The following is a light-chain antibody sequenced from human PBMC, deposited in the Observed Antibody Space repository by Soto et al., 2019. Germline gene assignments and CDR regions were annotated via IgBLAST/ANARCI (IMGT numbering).Light chain of an antibody. CDR1: SAHSSYI. CDR3: ETWDSNTRV. V-gene: IGLV4-60*02. J-gene: IGLJ3*02. Sequence: QSVLTQSSSASASLGSSVKLTCTLSSAHSSYIVAWHQQEPGKAPRYLMKLERSGSYNKRSGVPDRFSGSSSGADRYLTISNLQFEDEADYYCETWDSNTRVFGGGTKLTVL. CDR2: LERSGSY.